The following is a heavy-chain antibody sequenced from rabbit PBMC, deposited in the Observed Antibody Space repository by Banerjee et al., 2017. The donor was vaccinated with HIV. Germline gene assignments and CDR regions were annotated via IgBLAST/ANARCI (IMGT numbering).Heavy chain of an antibody. D-gene: IGHD6-1*01. CDR1: GFSFSSSCW. V-gene: IGHV1S40*01. J-gene: IGHJ4*01. CDR3: ARRDAGGAGYGYATFNL. Sequence: QSLEESGGDLVKPGASLTLTCTASGFSFSSSCWICWVRQAPEKGPEWIACIYNGDGNTYYASWAKGRFTISKTSSTTVTLQMTSLTAADTATYFCARRDAGGAGYGYATFNLWGQGTLVTVS. CDR2: IYNGDGNT.